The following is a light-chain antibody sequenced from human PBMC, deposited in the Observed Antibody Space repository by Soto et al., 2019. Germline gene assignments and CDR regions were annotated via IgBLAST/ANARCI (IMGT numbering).Light chain of an antibody. Sequence: QAVRTQPPSVSGTPGQRVTISCSGSSSNIGSGTVNWYQQVPGTAPKLLIYNNNQWPSGVPDRFSGSKSGTSGSLAISGLQSEDEADYYCASWDDSLNGFYVFGTGTKVTAL. J-gene: IGLJ1*01. CDR2: NNN. V-gene: IGLV1-44*01. CDR3: ASWDDSLNGFYV. CDR1: SSNIGSGT.